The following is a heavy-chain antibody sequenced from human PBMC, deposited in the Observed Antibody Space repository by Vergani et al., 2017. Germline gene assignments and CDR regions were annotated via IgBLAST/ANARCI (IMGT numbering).Heavy chain of an antibody. Sequence: QVQLVQSGAEVKKPGASVKVSCKASGYTFTGYYMHWVRQAPGQGLEWMGWINPNSGGTNYAQKLQGRVTMTTDTSTSTAYMELRSLRSDDTAVYYCARDSTRFLTVTYRGSDFDYWGQGTLVTVSS. D-gene: IGHD4-17*01. V-gene: IGHV1-2*02. CDR3: ARDSTRFLTVTYRGSDFDY. J-gene: IGHJ4*02. CDR2: INPNSGGT. CDR1: GYTFTGYY.